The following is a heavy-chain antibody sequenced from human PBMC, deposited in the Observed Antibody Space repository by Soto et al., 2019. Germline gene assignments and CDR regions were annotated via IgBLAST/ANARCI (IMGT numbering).Heavy chain of an antibody. CDR2: IIPIFGTA. J-gene: IGHJ4*02. CDR1: GGAFSSYA. CDR3: ASGAWYYDFWSGQFDY. V-gene: IGHV1-69*13. D-gene: IGHD3-3*01. Sequence: SEKVSCKASGGAFSSYAISWVRQAPGQGLEWMGGIIPIFGTANYAQKFQGGVTITADESTSTAYMELSSLRSEDTAVYYCASGAWYYDFWSGQFDYWGQGTLVTVS.